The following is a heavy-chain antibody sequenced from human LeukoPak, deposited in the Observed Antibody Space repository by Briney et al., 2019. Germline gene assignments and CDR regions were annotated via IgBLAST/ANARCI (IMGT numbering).Heavy chain of an antibody. CDR3: AKDRIQDYGVGGYFDY. Sequence: PGGSLRLSCAASGFTFSSYAMSWVRQAPGKGLEWVSAISGSGGSTYYADSVKGRFTISRDNSKNTLYLQMNSLRAEDTAVYYCAKDRIQDYGVGGYFDYWGQGTLVTVSS. D-gene: IGHD4-17*01. J-gene: IGHJ4*02. V-gene: IGHV3-23*01. CDR1: GFTFSSYA. CDR2: ISGSGGST.